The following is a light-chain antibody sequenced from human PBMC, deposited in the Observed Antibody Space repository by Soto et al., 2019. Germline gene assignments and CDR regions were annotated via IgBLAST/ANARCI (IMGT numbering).Light chain of an antibody. J-gene: IGKJ1*01. Sequence: EIVMTQSPATLSVSPGERATLSCRASQSVSSNLAWYQQKAGQAPRLLIYGASTRATGIPARFSGSGSGTEFTLTTSSLQYDDFSVYYCHQYHNWPPWTFGQGTKVEIK. V-gene: IGKV3-15*01. CDR2: GAS. CDR3: HQYHNWPPWT. CDR1: QSVSSN.